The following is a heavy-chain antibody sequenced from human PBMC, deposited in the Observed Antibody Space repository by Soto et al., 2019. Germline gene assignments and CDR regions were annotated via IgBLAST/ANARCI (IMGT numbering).Heavy chain of an antibody. CDR1: GYTFIRNS. V-gene: IGHV5-51*01. CDR2: FHPSDSQA. J-gene: IGHJ5*02. Sequence: EVQLVQSGTEVKKPGDSLKISCEFPGYTFIRNSIAWVRQMPGGGLEWMGLFHPSDSQAKYSPSFQGQVTISVDRSTNTAYLQWNSLKASDTAMYYCGTYYYVWSAWGQGTLVIVSS. D-gene: IGHD3-3*01. CDR3: GTYYYVWSA.